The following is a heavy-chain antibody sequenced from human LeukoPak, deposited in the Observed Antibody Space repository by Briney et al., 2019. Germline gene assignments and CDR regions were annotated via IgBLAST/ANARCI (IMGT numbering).Heavy chain of an antibody. J-gene: IGHJ5*01. V-gene: IGHV4-39*07. CDR2: IYYSGST. CDR3: ARRSCSGGTCYESRGWFDS. D-gene: IGHD2-15*01. Sequence: PSETLSLTCTVSGGSISSYYWDWIRQPPGKGLEWIGSIYYSGSTYYNPSLKSRVTISVDTSKNQFSLKLSSVTAADTAVYYCARRSCSGGTCYESRGWFDSWGQGTLVTASS. CDR1: GGSISSYY.